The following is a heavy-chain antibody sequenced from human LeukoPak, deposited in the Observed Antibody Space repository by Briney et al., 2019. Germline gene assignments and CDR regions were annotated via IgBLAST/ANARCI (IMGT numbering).Heavy chain of an antibody. D-gene: IGHD3-10*01. CDR3: ASGEGRNYMDV. J-gene: IGHJ6*03. CDR1: GGSFSGYY. V-gene: IGHV4-34*01. CDR2: INHSGST. Sequence: SETLSLTCAVYGGSFSGYYWSWIRQPPGKGLEWIGEINHSGSTNYNPSLKSRVTISVDTSKNQFSLKLSSVTAADTAVYYCASGEGRNYMDVWGKGTTVTVSS.